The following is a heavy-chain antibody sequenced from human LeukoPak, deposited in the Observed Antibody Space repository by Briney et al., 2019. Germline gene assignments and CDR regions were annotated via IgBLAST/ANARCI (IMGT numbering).Heavy chain of an antibody. V-gene: IGHV4-39*07. CDR2: IYYSGST. J-gene: IGHJ4*02. Sequence: PSETLSLTCTVSVGSISSSSYYWGWIRQPPGKGLEWIGSIYYSGSTYYNPSLKSRVTISVDTSKNQFSLKLSSVTAADTAVYYCARGAPSNYFDYWGQGTLVTVSS. CDR3: ARGAPSNYFDY. CDR1: VGSISSSSYY. D-gene: IGHD6-6*01.